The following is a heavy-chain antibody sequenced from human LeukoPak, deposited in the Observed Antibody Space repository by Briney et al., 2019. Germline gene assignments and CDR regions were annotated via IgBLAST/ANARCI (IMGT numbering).Heavy chain of an antibody. CDR2: IYHSGST. CDR1: GYSISSGYY. J-gene: IGHJ4*02. Sequence: SETLSLTCTVSGYSISSGYYWGWIRQPPGKGLEWIGSIYHSGSTYYNPSLKSRVTISVDTSKNQFSLKLSSVTAADTAVYYHARDCSSTSCYTFGFDYWGQGTLVTVSS. CDR3: ARDCSSTSCYTFGFDY. V-gene: IGHV4-38-2*02. D-gene: IGHD2-2*02.